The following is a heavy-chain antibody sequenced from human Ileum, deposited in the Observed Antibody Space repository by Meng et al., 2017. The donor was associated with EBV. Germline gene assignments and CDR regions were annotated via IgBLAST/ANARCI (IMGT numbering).Heavy chain of an antibody. J-gene: IGHJ1*01. D-gene: IGHD4-17*01. CDR2: ICYTDYT. CDR3: AMGPDYAKTGY. V-gene: IGHV4-39*01. Sequence: QVQRQEAGPGVVKPSYTLSLTCSVACCSISSSNYCWGWIRQPPGKGLEWIQSICYTDYTYYNPSLKSRVTISADKSKNQFSLRLNSLTAADTAVYYCAMGPDYAKTGYWGQGTLVTVSS. CDR1: CCSISSSNYC.